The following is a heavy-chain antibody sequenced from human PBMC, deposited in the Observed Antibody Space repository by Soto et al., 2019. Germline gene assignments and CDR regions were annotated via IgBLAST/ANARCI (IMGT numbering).Heavy chain of an antibody. CDR1: GGSISSGGYY. D-gene: IGHD3-9*01. CDR2: IYYSGST. J-gene: IGHJ6*02. Sequence: SETLSLTCTVSGGSISSGGYYWSWIRQHPGKGLVWICYIYYSGSTYYIPSLKSRVTISVDTSKNHFSLKLSSVTAADTALYYCARGLVLRYFDWLLAGMDVWGQGTTVTVSS. V-gene: IGHV4-31*03. CDR3: ARGLVLRYFDWLLAGMDV.